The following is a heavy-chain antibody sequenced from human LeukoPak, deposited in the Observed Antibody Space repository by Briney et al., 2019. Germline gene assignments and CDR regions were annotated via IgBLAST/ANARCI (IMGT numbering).Heavy chain of an antibody. Sequence: PSETLSLTCTVSGISISSSNSYWGWIRQPPGKGLEWIGSIYYSGNTYYNASLKSQVSISIDTSKNQFSLRLTSVTAADTAVYYCARQTGSGLFILPGGQGTLVTVSS. J-gene: IGHJ4*02. V-gene: IGHV4-39*01. CDR3: ARQTGSGLFILP. CDR2: IYYSGNT. D-gene: IGHD3/OR15-3a*01. CDR1: GISISSSNSY.